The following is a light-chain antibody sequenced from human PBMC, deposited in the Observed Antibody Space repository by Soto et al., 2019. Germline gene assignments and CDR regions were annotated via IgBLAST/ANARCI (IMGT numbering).Light chain of an antibody. Sequence: AIQMTESRSSLSASXXXXXXXXXXASQGIGNALGWYQQKPGKPPKVLIYGASNLQSGVPPRFSGSGSGTDFTLAISSLQPEDSATYYCLQDINYPWTFGQGTKVDI. CDR3: LQDINYPWT. J-gene: IGKJ1*01. V-gene: IGKV1-6*01. CDR1: QGIGNA. CDR2: GAS.